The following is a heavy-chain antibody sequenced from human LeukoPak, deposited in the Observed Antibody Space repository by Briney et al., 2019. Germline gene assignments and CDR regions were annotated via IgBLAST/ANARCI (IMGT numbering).Heavy chain of an antibody. CDR3: ARAGAGIAAAGTLAFDI. J-gene: IGHJ3*02. D-gene: IGHD6-13*01. CDR2: IYTSGST. V-gene: IGHV4-4*07. CDR1: GGSISSYY. Sequence: SETLSLTCTVSGGSISSYYWSWVRQPAGKGLEWIGRIYTSGSTNYNPSLKSRVTMSVDTSKNQFSLKLSSVTAADTAVYYCARAGAGIAAAGTLAFDIWGQGTMVTVSS.